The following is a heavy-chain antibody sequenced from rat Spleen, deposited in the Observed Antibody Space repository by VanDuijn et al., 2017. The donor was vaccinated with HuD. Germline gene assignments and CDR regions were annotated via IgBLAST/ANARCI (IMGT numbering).Heavy chain of an antibody. CDR1: GFTFSNYD. J-gene: IGHJ2*01. V-gene: IGHV5-7*01. CDR3: ARRARYFDY. CDR2: ISYDGSAT. Sequence: EVQLVESGGGLVQPGRSLKLSCAASGFTFSNYDMARVRQAPTKGLEWVATISYDGSATYYRDSVKGRFTISRDNAKSTLYLQMDSLRSEDTATYYCARRARYFDYWGQGVMVTVSS.